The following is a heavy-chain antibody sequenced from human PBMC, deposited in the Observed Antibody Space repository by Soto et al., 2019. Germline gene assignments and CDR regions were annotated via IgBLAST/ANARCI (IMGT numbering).Heavy chain of an antibody. J-gene: IGHJ4*02. CDR1: GFTFSNYG. V-gene: IGHV3-30*18. CDR3: AKDHLTTTVTTVGY. CDR2: ISYHGSDK. D-gene: IGHD4-17*01. Sequence: QVQLVESGGGVVQPGRSLRLSCAASGFTFSNYGMHWVRQAPGKGLEWVAVISYHGSDKYYADSVKGRFTISRDNSNNTLYLQMESLRAEDTAVYYCAKDHLTTTVTTVGYWGQGTLVTVSS.